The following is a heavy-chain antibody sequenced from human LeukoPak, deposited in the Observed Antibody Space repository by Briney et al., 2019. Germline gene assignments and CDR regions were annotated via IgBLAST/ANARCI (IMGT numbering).Heavy chain of an antibody. V-gene: IGHV3-66*01. CDR1: GFTVSSNY. Sequence: GGSLRLSCAASGFTVSSNYMSWVRQAPGKGLEWVSVIYSGGSTYYADSVKGRFTISRDNSKNTLYLQMNSLRAEDTAVYYCASSRHHNYYNYMDVWGKGTTVTVSS. CDR3: ASSRHHNYYNYMDV. CDR2: IYSGGST. J-gene: IGHJ6*03.